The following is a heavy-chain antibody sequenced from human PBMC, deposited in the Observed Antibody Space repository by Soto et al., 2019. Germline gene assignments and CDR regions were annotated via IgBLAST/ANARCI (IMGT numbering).Heavy chain of an antibody. CDR1: GFTFSSYA. J-gene: IGHJ6*02. Sequence: PGGSLRLSCAASGFTFSSYAMSWVRQAPGKGLEWVSAISGSGGSTYYADSVKGRFTISRDNSKNTLYLQMNSLRAEDTAVYYCAKKKGEYYDFWSGYYTRDYYYGMDVWGQGTTVTVSS. CDR2: ISGSGGST. CDR3: AKKKGEYYDFWSGYYTRDYYYGMDV. D-gene: IGHD3-3*01. V-gene: IGHV3-23*01.